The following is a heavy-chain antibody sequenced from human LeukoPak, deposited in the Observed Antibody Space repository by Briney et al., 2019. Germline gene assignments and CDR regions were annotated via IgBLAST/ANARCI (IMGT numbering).Heavy chain of an antibody. D-gene: IGHD4-11*01. CDR2: INHSGST. V-gene: IGHV4-34*01. Sequence: PSETLSLTCAVYGGSFSGYYWSWIRPPPGKGLEWIGEINHSGSTNYNPSLKSRVTISVHTSKNQFSLKLSSVTAADTAVYYCARGLYSNYVSNWFDPWGQGTLVTVSS. J-gene: IGHJ5*02. CDR3: ARGLYSNYVSNWFDP. CDR1: GGSFSGYY.